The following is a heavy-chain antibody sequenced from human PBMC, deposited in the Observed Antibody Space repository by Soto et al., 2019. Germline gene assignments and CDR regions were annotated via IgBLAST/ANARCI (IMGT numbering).Heavy chain of an antibody. D-gene: IGHD3-22*01. CDR2: INQSGGT. Sequence: SETLSLTCAVYGESFSDYYWTWIRQPPGMGLEWIGEINQSGGTNYNPSLKSRVTISVATSKNQFSLKLSSVTAADTAVYYCARDHYYDSSGYPSYYGMDVWGQGTTVTVSS. V-gene: IGHV4-34*01. CDR1: GESFSDYY. J-gene: IGHJ6*02. CDR3: ARDHYYDSSGYPSYYGMDV.